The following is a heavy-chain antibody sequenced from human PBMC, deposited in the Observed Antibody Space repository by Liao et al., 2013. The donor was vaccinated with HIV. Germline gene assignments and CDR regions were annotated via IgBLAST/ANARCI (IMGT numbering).Heavy chain of an antibody. V-gene: IGHV4-4*07. CDR1: RGSISSYY. J-gene: IGHJ3*02. CDR3: ARVGIAARLDAFDI. CDR2: IYTSGST. Sequence: QVQLQESGPGLVKPSETLSLTCTVSRGSISSYYWSWIRQPAGKGLEWIGRIYTSGSTNYNPSLKSRVTISVDTSKNQFSLKLSSVTAADTAVYYCARVGIAARLDAFDIWGQGTMVTVSS. D-gene: IGHD6-6*01.